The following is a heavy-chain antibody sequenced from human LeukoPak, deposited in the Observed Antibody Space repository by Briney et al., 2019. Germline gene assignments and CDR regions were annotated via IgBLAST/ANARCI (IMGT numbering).Heavy chain of an antibody. CDR1: GYTFTTYG. D-gene: IGHD3-10*01. J-gene: IGHJ3*02. V-gene: IGHV1-18*01. CDR2: ISTHNDIT. CDR3: ARLNPLMVRATIEAFDI. Sequence: ASVKVSCKASGYTFTTYGISWVRQAPGQGLECMGWISTHNDITTYAQKLQARVTRTTDTSTSTANMQLRSLRSDDTAVYYCARLNPLMVRATIEAFDIWGQGTMVTVSS.